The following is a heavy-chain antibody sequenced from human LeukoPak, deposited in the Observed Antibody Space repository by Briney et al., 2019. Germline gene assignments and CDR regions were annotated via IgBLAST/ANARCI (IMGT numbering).Heavy chain of an antibody. CDR1: GDSITNTLYR. CDR2: ISYSGST. Sequence: SETQSLTCTVSGDSITNTLYRWGWFRQPPGKGLEWIGSISYSGSTYFNPSLKSRVTVSLETSKNKFSLKLNSVTAADTAVYYCARTIQYFDWFFDFWGQGSLVPVSP. D-gene: IGHD3-9*01. J-gene: IGHJ4*02. CDR3: ARTIQYFDWFFDF. V-gene: IGHV4-39*01.